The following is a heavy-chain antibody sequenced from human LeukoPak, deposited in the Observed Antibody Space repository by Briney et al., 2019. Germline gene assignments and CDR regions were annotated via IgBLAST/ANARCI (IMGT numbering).Heavy chain of an antibody. Sequence: GGSLRLSCAASGFTFDDYGMSWVRQAPGKGLEWVAGINWNSGSTGYADPVKGRFTISRDNAKNSLYLQMNSLRGEDTALYYCARWASGLTGTTGGGYFDYWGQGTLVTVSS. CDR2: INWNSGST. D-gene: IGHD1-20*01. V-gene: IGHV3-20*04. CDR3: ARWASGLTGTTGGGYFDY. J-gene: IGHJ4*02. CDR1: GFTFDDYG.